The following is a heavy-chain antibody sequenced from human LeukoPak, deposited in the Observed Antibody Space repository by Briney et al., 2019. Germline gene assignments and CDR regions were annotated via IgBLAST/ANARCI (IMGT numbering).Heavy chain of an antibody. CDR3: ARERSSGWYRY. J-gene: IGHJ4*02. Sequence: GGSLRLSCAASGFTFSSYWMSWVRQAPGKGLEWVANIKQDGSEKYYVDSVKGRFTISRYNAKNSLYLQMNSLRAEDTAVYYCARERSSGWYRYWGQGTLVTVSS. V-gene: IGHV3-7*01. CDR2: IKQDGSEK. CDR1: GFTFSSYW. D-gene: IGHD6-19*01.